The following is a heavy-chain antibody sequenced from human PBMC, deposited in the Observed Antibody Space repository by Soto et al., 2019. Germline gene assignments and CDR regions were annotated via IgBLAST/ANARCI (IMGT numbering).Heavy chain of an antibody. V-gene: IGHV3-74*01. CDR2: IDSAGSTT. CDR1: GFTFSVYW. J-gene: IGHJ6*02. D-gene: IGHD4-4*01. Sequence: EVQLVESGGGLVQPGGSLRLSCAASGFTFSVYWMHWVRQAPGKGLVWVSRIDSAGSTTSYAESMKGRFTTTRDNAKSTLYLQMNSLRAEDTAVYYCARPGYSNYGPGVDVWGQGTTVTGSS. CDR3: ARPGYSNYGPGVDV.